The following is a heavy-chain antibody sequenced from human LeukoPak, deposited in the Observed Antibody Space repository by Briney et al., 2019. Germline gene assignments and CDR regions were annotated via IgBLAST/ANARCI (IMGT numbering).Heavy chain of an antibody. CDR1: GFTLSSHG. D-gene: IGHD3-10*01. CDR3: ARWFDDRALDP. Sequence: GRSLRLSCAASGFTLSSHGMHWVRQAPGKGLEWVAVIWYDGSDKYYADSVKGRFTISRDNSKNTVYLQMNSLRGEDTAVYHCARWFDDRALDPWGQGTLVTVSS. V-gene: IGHV3-33*01. J-gene: IGHJ5*02. CDR2: IWYDGSDK.